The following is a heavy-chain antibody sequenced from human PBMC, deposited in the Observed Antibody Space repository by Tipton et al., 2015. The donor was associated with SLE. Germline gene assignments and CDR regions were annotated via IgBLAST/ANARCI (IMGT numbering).Heavy chain of an antibody. V-gene: IGHV3-30*19. J-gene: IGHJ4*02. CDR1: GFTFSSYA. Sequence: PRLSCAASGFTFSSYAMHWVRQAPGKGLEWVAVISYDGSNKYYADSVKGRFTISRDNSKNTLYLQMNSLRAEDTAVYYCARVDFDYWGQGTLVTVSS. CDR2: ISYDGSNK. CDR3: ARVDFDY.